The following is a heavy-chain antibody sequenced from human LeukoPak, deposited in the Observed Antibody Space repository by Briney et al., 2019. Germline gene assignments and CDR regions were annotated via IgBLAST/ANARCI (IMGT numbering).Heavy chain of an antibody. D-gene: IGHD3-10*01. Sequence: GGSLRLSCAASGFTVSSNYMSWVRQAPGKGLEWVSVIYSGGSTYYADSVKGRFTISRDNSKNTLYLQMNSLRAEDTAVYYCAKSDYYGSGRLVYGMDVWGQGTTVTVSS. V-gene: IGHV3-53*05. CDR1: GFTVSSNY. J-gene: IGHJ6*02. CDR3: AKSDYYGSGRLVYGMDV. CDR2: IYSGGST.